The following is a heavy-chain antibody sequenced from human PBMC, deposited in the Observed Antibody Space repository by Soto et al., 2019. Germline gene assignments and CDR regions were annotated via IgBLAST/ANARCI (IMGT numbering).Heavy chain of an antibody. CDR2: ISGSGGST. CDR3: AKRGHWPRKFGDY. V-gene: IGHV3-23*01. Sequence: GSVSLSCASSGCTFSSYARSWVLHAPGKGLEWVSAISGSGGSTYYADSVKGRFTISRDNSKNTLYLQMNSLRAEDTAVYYCAKRGHWPRKFGDYWGQGTLVTVSS. J-gene: IGHJ4*02. D-gene: IGHD3-10*01. CDR1: GCTFSSYA.